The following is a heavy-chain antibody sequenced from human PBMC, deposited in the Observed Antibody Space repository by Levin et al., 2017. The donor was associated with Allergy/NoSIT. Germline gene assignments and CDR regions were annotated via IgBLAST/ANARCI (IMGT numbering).Heavy chain of an antibody. Sequence: GGSLRLSCAASGFTFSDYYMSWIRQAPGKGLEWVSYISSSSSYTNYADSVKGRFTISRDNAKNSLYLQMNSLRAEDTAVYYCARGDYYGSGSGYFDYWGQGTLVTVSS. CDR3: ARGDYYGSGSGYFDY. V-gene: IGHV3-11*05. D-gene: IGHD3-10*01. CDR2: ISSSSSYT. J-gene: IGHJ4*02. CDR1: GFTFSDYY.